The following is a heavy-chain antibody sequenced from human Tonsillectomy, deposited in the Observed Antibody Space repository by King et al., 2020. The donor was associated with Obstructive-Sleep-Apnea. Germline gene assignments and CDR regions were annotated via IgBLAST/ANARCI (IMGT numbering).Heavy chain of an antibody. J-gene: IGHJ6*02. Sequence: VQLQESGPGLVKPSETLSLTCTVSGGSISSYYWSWIRQPPGKGLEWIGYIYYSGSTNYNPSLKSRVTISVDTSKNQFSLKLSSVTAADTAVYYCARVGVRDSYYYYGMDVWGQGTTVTVSS. CDR2: IYYSGST. CDR1: GGSISSYY. CDR3: ARVGVRDSYYYYGMDV. V-gene: IGHV4-59*01. D-gene: IGHD3-10*01.